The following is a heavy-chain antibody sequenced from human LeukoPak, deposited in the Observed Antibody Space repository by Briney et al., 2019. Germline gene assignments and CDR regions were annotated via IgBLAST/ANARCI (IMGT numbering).Heavy chain of an antibody. J-gene: IGHJ4*02. CDR3: ARESGYSSGWYEGYFDF. CDR1: GFTFNSYV. CDR2: IYSCGST. Sequence: GGSLRLSCAASGFTFNSYVMSRVRQAPGKGLEWVSVIYSCGSTYYADSVKGRFTISRDNSKNTLYLQMNSLRAEDTAVYYCARESGYSSGWYEGYFDFWGQGTLVTVSS. D-gene: IGHD6-19*01. V-gene: IGHV3-53*01.